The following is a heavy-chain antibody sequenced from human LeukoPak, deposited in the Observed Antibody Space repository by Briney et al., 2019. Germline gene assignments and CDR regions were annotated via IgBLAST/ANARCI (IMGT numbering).Heavy chain of an antibody. V-gene: IGHV3-30*03. CDR2: VAYDGSIA. J-gene: IGHJ4*02. CDR3: ARDRIRGAPDYFDY. Sequence: PGGSLRLSCAASGFTFSNYAMHWVRQAPGKGLDWVAVVAYDGSIAYYADSVRGRFTISRDHSKNTLYLQMNSLRTEDTAVYYCARDRIRGAPDYFDYWGQGTLVTVSS. D-gene: IGHD3-10*01. CDR1: GFTFSNYA.